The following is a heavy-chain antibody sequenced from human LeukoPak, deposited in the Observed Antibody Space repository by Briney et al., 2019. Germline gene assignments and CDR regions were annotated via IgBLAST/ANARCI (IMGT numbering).Heavy chain of an antibody. Sequence: PSETLSLTCAVYGGSFSGYYWSWIRQPPGKGLEWIGEINHSGSTNYNPSLKSRVTMSVDTSKNQFSLKLSSVTAADTAVYYCARDEAYYFDYWGQGTLVTVSS. V-gene: IGHV4-34*01. CDR2: INHSGST. J-gene: IGHJ4*02. CDR1: GGSFSGYY. CDR3: ARDEAYYFDY.